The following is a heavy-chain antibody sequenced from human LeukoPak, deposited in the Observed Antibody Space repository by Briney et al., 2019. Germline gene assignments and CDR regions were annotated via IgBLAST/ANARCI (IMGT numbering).Heavy chain of an antibody. CDR1: GFTFSNAW. V-gene: IGHV3-15*01. CDR3: IRYSSGGYGEFDP. Sequence: KPGGSLRLSCAASGFTFSNAWMSWVRQAPGKGLEWVGRIKSKTDGGTTDYAAPVKGRFTISRDDSKTTLYLQMNSLKTEDTAVYYCIRYSSGGYGEFDPWGQGTLVTVSS. CDR2: IKSKTDGGTT. D-gene: IGHD6-19*01. J-gene: IGHJ5*02.